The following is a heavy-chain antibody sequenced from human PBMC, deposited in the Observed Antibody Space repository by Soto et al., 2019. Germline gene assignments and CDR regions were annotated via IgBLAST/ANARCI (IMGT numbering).Heavy chain of an antibody. J-gene: IGHJ3*02. CDR3: AREEQSPGAFDI. D-gene: IGHD6-19*01. CDR1: GYTFTSYF. CDR2: INPSVGST. Sequence: GPVNVSCKASGYTFTSYFMHWVRQAPGQGLEWMGIINPSVGSTNYAQKVQGRVTMTRDTSTSTVYMDLSSLTYEDTAVYFCAREEQSPGAFDIWGQGTMVTVSS. V-gene: IGHV1-46*01.